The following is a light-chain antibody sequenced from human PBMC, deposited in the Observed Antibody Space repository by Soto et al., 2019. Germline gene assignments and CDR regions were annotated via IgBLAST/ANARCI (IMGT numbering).Light chain of an antibody. Sequence: DIQMTQSPSTLSASVGDRVTITCRASLRISVWLAWFQQKPGNAPKLMIYKASTLESGVPLRFSGSGSVTEFTLTISSMQPYDSATYYCQQYNNRWTFGQGTQVEI. CDR2: KAS. CDR3: QQYNNRWT. V-gene: IGKV1-5*03. J-gene: IGKJ1*01. CDR1: LRISVW.